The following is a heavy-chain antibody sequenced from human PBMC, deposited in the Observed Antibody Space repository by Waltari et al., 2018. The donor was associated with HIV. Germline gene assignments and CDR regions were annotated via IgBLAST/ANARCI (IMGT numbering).Heavy chain of an antibody. CDR2: INYSGST. V-gene: IGHV4-59*01. CDR3: ARGGWDEPFDY. Sequence: QVQLQESGPGLVKPSETLSLTCTVSGGSFSSDFWNWIRQSPGKGLEWIGYINYSGSTTCNPSLKSRVTISLDTSKSQFSLKVNSVTAADTAVYYCARGGWDEPFDYWGQGTRVTVSS. D-gene: IGHD6-19*01. CDR1: GGSFSSDF. J-gene: IGHJ4*02.